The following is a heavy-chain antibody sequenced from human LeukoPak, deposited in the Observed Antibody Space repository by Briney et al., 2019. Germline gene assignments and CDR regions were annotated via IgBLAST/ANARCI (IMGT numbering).Heavy chain of an antibody. CDR1: GYTFTSYA. CDR3: ARGSLTIFGVVIERLSYGMDV. CDR2: INAGNGNT. D-gene: IGHD3-3*01. V-gene: IGHV1-3*01. Sequence: GASVKVSCKASGYTFTSYAMHWVRQAPGQRLEWMGWINAGNGNTKYSQKFQGRVTITRDTSASTAYKELSSLGSEDTAVYYCARGSLTIFGVVIERLSYGMDVWGQGTAVTVSS. J-gene: IGHJ6*02.